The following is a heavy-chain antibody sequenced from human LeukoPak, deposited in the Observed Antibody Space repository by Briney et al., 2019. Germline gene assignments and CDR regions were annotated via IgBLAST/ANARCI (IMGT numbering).Heavy chain of an antibody. V-gene: IGHV3-66*01. J-gene: IGHJ4*02. CDR3: ARVSVGSSIPFDY. D-gene: IGHD6-6*01. CDR2: IYSGGST. Sequence: GGSLRLSCAASGFTVSSNYVSWVRQAPGKGLEWVSVIYSGGSTYYADSVKGRFTISRDNSKNTLYLQMNSLRAEDTAVYYCARVSVGSSIPFDYWGQGTLVTVSS. CDR1: GFTVSSNY.